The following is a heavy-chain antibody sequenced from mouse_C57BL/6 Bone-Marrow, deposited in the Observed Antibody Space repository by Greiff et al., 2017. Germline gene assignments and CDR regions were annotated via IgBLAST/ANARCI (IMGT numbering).Heavy chain of an antibody. CDR3: ARSYDYADYTMDY. CDR2: MHPNGGSP. CDR1: GYTFTNYW. V-gene: IGHV1-64*01. D-gene: IGHD2-4*01. J-gene: IGHJ4*01. Sequence: QVQLQQPGAELVKPGASVKLSCKASGYTFTNYWMHWVKQRPGQGLEWIGMMHPNGGSPDYNEKFKSEATLSVDKSSRTAYMELSSLTSEDSAVYYGARSYDYADYTMDYWGQGTSVTLSS.